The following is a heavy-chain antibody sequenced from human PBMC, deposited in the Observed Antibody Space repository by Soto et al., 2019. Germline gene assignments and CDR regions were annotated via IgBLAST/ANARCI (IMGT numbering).Heavy chain of an antibody. J-gene: IGHJ4*02. D-gene: IGHD5-12*01. CDR3: TTLFISMATIRGH. CDR1: GFTFGGSA. CDR2: IRSKANSYAT. V-gene: IGHV3-73*01. Sequence: GGSLRLSCAASGFTFGGSAMHWVRQASGKGLEWVGRIRSKANSYATAYAASVKGRFTISRDDSKNTAYLQMNSLKTEDTAVYYCTTLFISMATIRGHWGQGTLVTVSS.